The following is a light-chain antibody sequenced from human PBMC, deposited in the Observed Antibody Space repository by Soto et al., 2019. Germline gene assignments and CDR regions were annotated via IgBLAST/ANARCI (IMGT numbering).Light chain of an antibody. CDR3: AVWDDSLNGVV. V-gene: IGLV1-44*01. Sequence: QSVLTQPPSASGTRGQRVTISCSGSSSNIGSNTVNWYQQLPGTAPKLLIYSNNQRPSGVPDRFSGSKSGTSASLAISGLQSEDEADYYCAVWDDSLNGVVFGGGTKLTVL. CDR2: SNN. J-gene: IGLJ2*01. CDR1: SSNIGSNT.